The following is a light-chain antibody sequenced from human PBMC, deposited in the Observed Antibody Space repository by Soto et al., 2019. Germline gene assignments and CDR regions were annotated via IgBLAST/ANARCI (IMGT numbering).Light chain of an antibody. V-gene: IGKV3-11*01. CDR2: DAS. J-gene: IGKJ5*01. CDR1: QSVSTY. CDR3: QQRSDWPIT. Sequence: EIVLTQSPASLSLSPGEGATLSCRASQSVSTYLAWFQQKFGQPPRLLIYDASKRATGIPARFSGSGSGTDFTLTINSLDPDDFAVYYCQQRSDWPITFGQGTRL.